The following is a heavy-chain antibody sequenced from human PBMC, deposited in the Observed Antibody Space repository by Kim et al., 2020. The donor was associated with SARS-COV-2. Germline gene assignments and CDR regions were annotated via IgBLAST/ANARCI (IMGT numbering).Heavy chain of an antibody. V-gene: IGHV1-46*01. CDR3: ARDPLVDSSGYWGFDY. CDR2: INPSGGST. Sequence: ASVKVSCKASGYTFTSYYMHWVRQAPGQGLEWMGIINPSGGSTSYAQKFQGRVTMTRDTSTSTVYMELSSLRSEDTAVYYCARDPLVDSSGYWGFDYWGQGTLVTVSS. J-gene: IGHJ4*02. CDR1: GYTFTSYY. D-gene: IGHD3-22*01.